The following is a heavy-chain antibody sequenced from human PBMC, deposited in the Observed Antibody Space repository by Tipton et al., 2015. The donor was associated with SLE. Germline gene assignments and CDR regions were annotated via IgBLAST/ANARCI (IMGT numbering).Heavy chain of an antibody. J-gene: IGHJ5*02. Sequence: TLSLTCTVSGDSISRHYWSWLRQPPGRGLEWIGNIFDDGTTNYSPSLRSRVTMSIDTSKNQCSLKLTSVTTADSALYYCARDRGPYTNWFDPWGQGTLVAVSS. CDR3: ARDRGPYTNWFDP. CDR2: IFDDGTT. D-gene: IGHD1-14*01. V-gene: IGHV4-59*11. CDR1: GDSISRHY.